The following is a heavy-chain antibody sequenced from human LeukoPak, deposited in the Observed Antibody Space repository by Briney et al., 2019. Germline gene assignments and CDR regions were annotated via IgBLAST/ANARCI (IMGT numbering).Heavy chain of an antibody. V-gene: IGHV1-2*02. D-gene: IGHD6-13*01. CDR1: GYTFTSYY. CDR2: INPNSGGT. Sequence: ASVKVSCKASGYTFTSYYMHWVRQAPGQGLEWMGWINPNSGGTNYAQKFQGRVTMTRDTSISTAYMELSRLRSDDTAVYYCARGEAAAGPLRIDYWGQGTLVTVSS. J-gene: IGHJ4*02. CDR3: ARGEAAAGPLRIDY.